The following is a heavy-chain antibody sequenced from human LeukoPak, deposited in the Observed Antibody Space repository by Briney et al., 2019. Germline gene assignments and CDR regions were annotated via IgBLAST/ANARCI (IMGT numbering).Heavy chain of an antibody. D-gene: IGHD3-16*01. Sequence: PGGSLRLSCAASGFTFSSYGMHWVRQAPGKGLEWVAVISYDGSDKFYADSVKGRFTISRDNSKNTLYLQMISLRVEDTAVYYCARDQGAWGYGYNFDYWGQGTLVTVSS. CDR2: ISYDGSDK. V-gene: IGHV3-30*03. J-gene: IGHJ4*02. CDR3: ARDQGAWGYGYNFDY. CDR1: GFTFSSYG.